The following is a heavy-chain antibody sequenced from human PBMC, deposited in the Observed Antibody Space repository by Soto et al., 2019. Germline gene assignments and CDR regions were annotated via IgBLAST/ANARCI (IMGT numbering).Heavy chain of an antibody. CDR3: ARAPVTTYWSDYYGMDV. D-gene: IGHD4-4*01. CDR2: IIPIFGTA. V-gene: IGHV1-69*12. CDR1: GGTFISYA. Sequence: QVQLVQSGAEVKKPGSSVKVSCKASGGTFISYAISWVRQAPGQGLDWMGGIIPIFGTANYAQKFQGRVTITADESTSTAYMELSSLRSEDTAVYYCARAPVTTYWSDYYGMDVWGQGTTVTVSS. J-gene: IGHJ6*02.